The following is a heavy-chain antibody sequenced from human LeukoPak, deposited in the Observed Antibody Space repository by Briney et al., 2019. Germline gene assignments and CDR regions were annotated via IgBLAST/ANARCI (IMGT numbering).Heavy chain of an antibody. CDR3: AKGASSKWFYP. CDR1: GFTSSSSA. D-gene: IGHD3-16*01. CDR2: ISPSGDYT. Sequence: GGSLRLSCAASGFTSSSSAMRWVRQAPGKGLEWVSSISPSGDYTYYTDSVKGRFTISRGNSKNTLYLQMNSLRVEDTAIYYCAKGASSKWFYPWGQGTLVTVSS. J-gene: IGHJ5*02. V-gene: IGHV3-23*01.